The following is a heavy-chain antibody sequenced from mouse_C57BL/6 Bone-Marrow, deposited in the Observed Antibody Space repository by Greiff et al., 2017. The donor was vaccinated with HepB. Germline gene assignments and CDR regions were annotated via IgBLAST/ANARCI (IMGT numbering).Heavy chain of an antibody. CDR3: ARVLYYGSSMYYFDY. D-gene: IGHD1-1*01. V-gene: IGHV5-4*03. Sequence: EVNVVESGGGLVKPGGSLKLSCAASGFTFSSYAMSWVRQTPEKRLEWVATISDGGSYTYYPDNVKGRFTISRDNAKNNLYLQMSHLKSEDTAMYYCARVLYYGSSMYYFDYWGQGTTLTVSS. J-gene: IGHJ2*01. CDR2: ISDGGSYT. CDR1: GFTFSSYA.